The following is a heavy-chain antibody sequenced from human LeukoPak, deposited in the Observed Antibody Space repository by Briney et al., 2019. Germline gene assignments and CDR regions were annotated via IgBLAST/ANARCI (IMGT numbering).Heavy chain of an antibody. V-gene: IGHV4-34*01. D-gene: IGHD2-15*01. CDR1: GGSFSGYY. CDR2: INHSGST. Sequence: SETLSLTCAAYGGSFSGYYLSWIRQPPGKGLDWIGEINHSGSTNYNPSLKSRVTISVDTSKNQSSLKLSSVTAADTAVYYCARRRDIVVVVAATHFDYWGQGTLVTVSS. J-gene: IGHJ4*02. CDR3: ARRRDIVVVVAATHFDY.